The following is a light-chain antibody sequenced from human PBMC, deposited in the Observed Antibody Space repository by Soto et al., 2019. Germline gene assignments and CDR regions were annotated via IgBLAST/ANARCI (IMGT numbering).Light chain of an antibody. J-gene: IGKJ2*01. CDR2: DAS. Sequence: EIVLTQSPATLSLSPGERATLSCRASQSVSTYLAWYQQKPGQAPRLLIYDASNRATGIPARFSGSGSGTDFTLTIGSLEPEDFAVYYCQHRSNWPRTFGQGTKLEIK. CDR3: QHRSNWPRT. CDR1: QSVSTY. V-gene: IGKV3-11*01.